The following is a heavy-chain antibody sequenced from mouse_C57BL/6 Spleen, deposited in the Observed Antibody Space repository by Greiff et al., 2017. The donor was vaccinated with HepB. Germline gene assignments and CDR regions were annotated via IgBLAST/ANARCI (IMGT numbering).Heavy chain of an antibody. Sequence: EVMLVESGAELVRPGASVKLSCTASGFNIKDDYMHWVKQRPEQGLEWIGWIDPENGDTEYASKFQGKATITADTSSNTAYLQLSSLTSEDTAVYYCTTDLTTVVAHFDYWGQGTTLTVSS. CDR2: IDPENGDT. CDR3: TTDLTTVVAHFDY. CDR1: GFNIKDDY. D-gene: IGHD1-1*01. J-gene: IGHJ2*01. V-gene: IGHV14-4*01.